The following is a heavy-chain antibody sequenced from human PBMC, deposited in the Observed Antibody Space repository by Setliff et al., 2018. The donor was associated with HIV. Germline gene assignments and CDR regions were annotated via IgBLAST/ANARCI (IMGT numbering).Heavy chain of an antibody. Sequence: LSLTCTVSGGSISITTYYWGWIRQPPGKGLEWIGSIYYSGGTYYNPSLKSRVTISVDTSKNQFSLKLSSVTAADTAVYYCARTYYYGSGSSNWFDPWGQGTLVTVSS. V-gene: IGHV4-39*01. D-gene: IGHD3-10*01. J-gene: IGHJ5*02. CDR2: IYYSGGT. CDR1: GGSISITTYY. CDR3: ARTYYYGSGSSNWFDP.